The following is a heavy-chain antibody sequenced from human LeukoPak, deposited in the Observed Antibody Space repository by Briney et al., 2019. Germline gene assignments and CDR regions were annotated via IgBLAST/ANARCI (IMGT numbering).Heavy chain of an antibody. Sequence: GASVKVSCKVSGYTLTELSMHWVRQAPGKGLEWMGGFDPEDGETIYAQKFQGRVTMTEDTSTDTAYMELSSLRSEDTAVYYCASLVNYYDSSGYPFDIWGQGTMVTVSS. CDR3: ASLVNYYDSSGYPFDI. J-gene: IGHJ3*02. D-gene: IGHD3-22*01. CDR1: GYTLTELS. V-gene: IGHV1-24*01. CDR2: FDPEDGET.